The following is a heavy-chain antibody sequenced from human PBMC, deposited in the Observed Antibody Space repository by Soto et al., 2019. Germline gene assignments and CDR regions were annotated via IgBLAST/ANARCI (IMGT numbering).Heavy chain of an antibody. Sequence: EVQLVESGGGLVQPGGSVRLSCAASGFTFSSYWKSWVRQAPGKGLEWVANIKQDGSEKYYVDSVKGRFTISRDNAKNSLYLQMNSLRAEDTAVYYCARGGRSGDYWGQGTLVTVSS. D-gene: IGHD2-15*01. CDR3: ARGGRSGDY. J-gene: IGHJ4*02. V-gene: IGHV3-7*01. CDR1: GFTFSSYW. CDR2: IKQDGSEK.